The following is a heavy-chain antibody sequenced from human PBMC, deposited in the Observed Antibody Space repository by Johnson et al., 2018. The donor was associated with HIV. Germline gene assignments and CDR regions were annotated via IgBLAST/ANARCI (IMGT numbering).Heavy chain of an antibody. Sequence: VQLVESGGGLVQPGGSLRLSCAASGFIFSNYWMSWVRQAPGRGLEWLANIKEDGSEDYYVDSLKGRFTISRDNARNSLYLQMDSLRAEDTAVYYCAREGELDAFDVWGQGTMVTVSS. D-gene: IGHD1-26*01. CDR3: AREGELDAFDV. CDR2: IKEDGSED. CDR1: GFIFSNYW. V-gene: IGHV3-7*01. J-gene: IGHJ3*01.